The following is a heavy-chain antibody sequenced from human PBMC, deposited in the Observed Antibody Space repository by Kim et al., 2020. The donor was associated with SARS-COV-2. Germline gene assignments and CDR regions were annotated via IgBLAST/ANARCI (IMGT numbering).Heavy chain of an antibody. CDR2: ISYRGSK. Sequence: SETLSLTCAVSGDSFSSVAYYWSWLRRPPGRGLEWIGYISYRGSKYFNPSLQSRVTMSVDTSKNQFSLDRSSVTAADTAVYFCARDQGGRYVDDWGQGALVTVSS. V-gene: IGHV4-30-4*01. D-gene: IGHD1-1*01. J-gene: IGHJ4*02. CDR1: GDSFSSVAYY. CDR3: ARDQGGRYVDD.